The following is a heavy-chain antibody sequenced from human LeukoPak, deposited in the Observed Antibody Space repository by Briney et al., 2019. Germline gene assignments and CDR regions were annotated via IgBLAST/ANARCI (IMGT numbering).Heavy chain of an antibody. Sequence: ESLKISCKGSGYSFTSYWIGWVRQMPGKGLEWMGIIYPGDSDTRYSPSLQGQVTISADKSISTAYLQWSSLKASDTAMYYCARLNVRGSITGTTGFDYWGQGTLVTVSS. V-gene: IGHV5-51*01. D-gene: IGHD1-20*01. J-gene: IGHJ4*02. CDR2: IYPGDSDT. CDR3: ARLNVRGSITGTTGFDY. CDR1: GYSFTSYW.